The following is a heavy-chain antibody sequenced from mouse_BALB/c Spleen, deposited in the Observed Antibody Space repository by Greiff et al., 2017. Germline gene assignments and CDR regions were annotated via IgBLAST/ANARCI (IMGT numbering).Heavy chain of an antibody. CDR2: IRNKANGYTT. D-gene: IGHD1-1*01. CDR1: GFTFTDYY. J-gene: IGHJ3*01. Sequence: EVKLQESGGGLVQPGGSLRLSCATSGFTFTDYYMSWVRQPPGKALEWLGFIRNKANGYTTEYSASVKGRFTISRDNSQSILYLQMNTLTAEDSASYYCESADGSCFAYWGQGTLVTVSA. CDR3: ESADGSCFAY. V-gene: IGHV7-3*02.